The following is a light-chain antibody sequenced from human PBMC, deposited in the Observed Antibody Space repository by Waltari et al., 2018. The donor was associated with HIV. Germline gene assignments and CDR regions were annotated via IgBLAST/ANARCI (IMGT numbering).Light chain of an antibody. V-gene: IGKV3-20*01. CDR1: QTVTSNY. CDR2: GAS. CDR3: HQYGTSPRT. Sequence: EIVLAQSPCTLSLSPGERATLSCRASQTVTSNYLAWYQVRPGQAPRLLIYGASIRATGVPDKFSGSGSGTDFTLTIGRLEPEDFAVYYCHQYGTSPRTFGQGSKVEIK. J-gene: IGKJ2*01.